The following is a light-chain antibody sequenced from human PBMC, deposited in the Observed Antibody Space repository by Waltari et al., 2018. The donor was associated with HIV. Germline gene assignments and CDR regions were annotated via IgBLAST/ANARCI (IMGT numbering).Light chain of an antibody. CDR2: DVN. Sequence: QPALTQPASVSGSPGQSITISCTGTSSDVGGYNFVSWYQHYPGEVPKLLIYDVNKRPSGGSSRFSGSRSGNTASLTISGLQADDAADYYCCSYADNELYVFGTGTTVTVL. CDR3: CSYADNELYV. J-gene: IGLJ1*01. CDR1: SSDVGGYNF. V-gene: IGLV2-23*02.